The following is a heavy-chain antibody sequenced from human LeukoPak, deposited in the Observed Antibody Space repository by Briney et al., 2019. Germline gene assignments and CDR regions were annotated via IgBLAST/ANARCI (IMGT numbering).Heavy chain of an antibody. CDR3: ARDGGHSTDLDY. CDR1: GFTFSSYS. Sequence: PGGSLRLSXAASGFTFSSYSMNWVRQAPGKGPEWVANIKQDGSERYYGHSVKGRFTISRDNAKNSLYLQMNSLRAEDTAVYYCARDGGHSTDLDYWGQGILVTVSS. D-gene: IGHD2-8*02. J-gene: IGHJ4*02. V-gene: IGHV3-7*01. CDR2: IKQDGSER.